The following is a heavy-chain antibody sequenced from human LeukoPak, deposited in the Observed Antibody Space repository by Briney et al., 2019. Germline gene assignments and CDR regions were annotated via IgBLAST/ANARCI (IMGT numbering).Heavy chain of an antibody. V-gene: IGHV3-21*01. J-gene: IGHJ5*02. CDR2: LSGSSSYK. Sequence: GGSLRLSCKGSGFTFNSFGMHWVRQAPGKGLEWVSSLSGSSSYKYYADSVKGRFTISRDNAKNSLFLQMNSLRPEDTAIYYCARDRGYGSGINWFDPWGQGTLVTVSS. D-gene: IGHD3-10*01. CDR1: GFTFNSFG. CDR3: ARDRGYGSGINWFDP.